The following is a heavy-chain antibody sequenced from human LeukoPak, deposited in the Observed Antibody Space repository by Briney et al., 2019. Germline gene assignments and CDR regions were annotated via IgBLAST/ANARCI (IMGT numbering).Heavy chain of an antibody. CDR2: INHRAST. CDR3: ARGQVPAARGHNWFDL. D-gene: IGHD2-2*01. J-gene: IGHJ5*02. V-gene: IGHV4-34*01. Sequence: SETLSLTCAVYGYSFSDYYWNWIRQPPGKGLEWIGEINHRASTNYNPSLQRRVTISVDTSKNQFSLRLSSVTAADTAVYFCARGQVPAARGHNWFDLWGLGTLVTVSS. CDR1: GYSFSDYY.